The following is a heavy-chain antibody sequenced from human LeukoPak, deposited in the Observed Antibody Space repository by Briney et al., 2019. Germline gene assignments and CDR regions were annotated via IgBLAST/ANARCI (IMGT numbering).Heavy chain of an antibody. Sequence: SVKVSCKASGGTFSSYAISWVRQAPGQGLEWMGRIIPILGIANYAQKFQGRVTITTDKSTSTAYMELSSLRSEDTAVYYCARDPRTSYSSSWYGDYWGQGTLVTVSS. J-gene: IGHJ4*02. CDR1: GGTFSSYA. V-gene: IGHV1-69*04. D-gene: IGHD6-13*01. CDR3: ARDPRTSYSSSWYGDY. CDR2: IIPILGIA.